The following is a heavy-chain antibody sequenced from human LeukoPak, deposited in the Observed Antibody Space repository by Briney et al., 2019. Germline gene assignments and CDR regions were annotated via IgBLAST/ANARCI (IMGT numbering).Heavy chain of an antibody. CDR2: ISSSSSYI. CDR1: GFTFSSYS. V-gene: IGHV3-21*01. CDR3: AREAPMIADAFDI. Sequence: PGGSLRLSCAASGFTFSSYSMNWVRQAPGKGLEWVSSISSSSSYIYYADSVKGRFTISRDNAKNSLYLQMNSLRAEDTAVYYCAREAPMIADAFDIWGKGQWSPSLQ. D-gene: IGHD2-2*01. J-gene: IGHJ3*02.